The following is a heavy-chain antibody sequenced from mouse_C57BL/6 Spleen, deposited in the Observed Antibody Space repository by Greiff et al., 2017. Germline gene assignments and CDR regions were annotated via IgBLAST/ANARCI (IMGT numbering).Heavy chain of an antibody. CDR2: INPGSGGT. J-gene: IGHJ2*01. CDR1: GYAFTNYL. V-gene: IGHV1-54*01. CDR3: ARSGSNFDC. Sequence: VNLVESGAELVRPGTSVKVSCKASGYAFTNYLIEWVKQRPGQGLEWIGVINPGSGGTNYNEKFKGKATLTADKSSSTAYMQLSSLTSEDSAVYFCARSGSNFDCWGQGTTLTVSS. D-gene: IGHD4-1*01.